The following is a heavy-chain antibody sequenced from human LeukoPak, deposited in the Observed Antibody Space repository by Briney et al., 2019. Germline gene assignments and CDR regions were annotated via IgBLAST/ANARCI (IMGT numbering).Heavy chain of an antibody. V-gene: IGHV4-4*07. D-gene: IGHD3-10*01. CDR2: IYTSGST. Sequence: PSETLSLTCTVSGGSISSYYWSWIRQPAGKGLEWIGRIYTSGSTNYNPSLKSRVTTSVDTSKNQFSLKLSSVTAADTAVYYCARVSQGVVWFGELGYFDYWGQGTLVTVSS. CDR1: GGSISSYY. J-gene: IGHJ4*02. CDR3: ARVSQGVVWFGELGYFDY.